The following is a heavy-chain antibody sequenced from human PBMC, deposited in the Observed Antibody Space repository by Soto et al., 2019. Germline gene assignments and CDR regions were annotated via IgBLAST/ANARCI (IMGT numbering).Heavy chain of an antibody. CDR1: GGSISSYY. J-gene: IGHJ5*02. D-gene: IGHD3-10*01. Sequence: SETLSLTCTVSGGSISSYYWSWIRQPPGKGLEWIGYIYYSGSTNYNPSLKSRVTISVDTSKNQFSLKLSSVTAADTAVYYCARLSSSTMVRGVIRWFDPWGQGTLVTVSS. V-gene: IGHV4-59*08. CDR2: IYYSGST. CDR3: ARLSSSTMVRGVIRWFDP.